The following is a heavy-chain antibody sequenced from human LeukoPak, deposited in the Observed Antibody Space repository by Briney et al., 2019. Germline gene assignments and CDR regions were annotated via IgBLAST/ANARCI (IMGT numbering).Heavy chain of an antibody. CDR3: ARGEVATIKGYYYYYYMDV. Sequence: SETLSLTCTVSGGAIGTYYWSWIRQPPGKGLEWIGYIYYSGSTNYNPSLKSRVTISVDTSKNQFSLKLSSVTAADTAVYYRARGEVATIKGYYYYYYMDVWGKGTTVTVSS. CDR2: IYYSGST. J-gene: IGHJ6*03. V-gene: IGHV4-59*01. D-gene: IGHD5-12*01. CDR1: GGAIGTYY.